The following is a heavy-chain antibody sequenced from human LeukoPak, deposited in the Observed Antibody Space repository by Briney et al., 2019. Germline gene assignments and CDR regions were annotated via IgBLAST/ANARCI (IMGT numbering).Heavy chain of an antibody. Sequence: ASVKVSCTASGYTFTNYHIAWVRQAPGQGLEWMGWVSTNDGNTVYAQRLQGRVTMTTDTSTSVAYMELRSLTSDDTAVYYCTRAPPGMTMMTDYWGQGTLVTVSS. CDR1: GYTFTNYH. D-gene: IGHD3-22*01. J-gene: IGHJ4*02. V-gene: IGHV1-18*01. CDR3: TRAPPGMTMMTDY. CDR2: VSTNDGNT.